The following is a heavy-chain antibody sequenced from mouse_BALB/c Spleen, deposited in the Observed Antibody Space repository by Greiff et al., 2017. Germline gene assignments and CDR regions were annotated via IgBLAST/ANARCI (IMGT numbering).Heavy chain of an antibody. D-gene: IGHD1-2*01. CDR3: ARAHYYGSSWFAY. Sequence: DVKLVESGGGLVQPGGSLKLSCAASGFTFSSYGMSWVRQTPDKRLELVATINSNGGSTYYPDSVKGRFTISRDNAKNTLYLQMSSLKSEDTAMYYCARAHYYGSSWFAYWGQGTLVTVSA. CDR2: INSNGGST. J-gene: IGHJ3*01. CDR1: GFTFSSYG. V-gene: IGHV5-6-3*01.